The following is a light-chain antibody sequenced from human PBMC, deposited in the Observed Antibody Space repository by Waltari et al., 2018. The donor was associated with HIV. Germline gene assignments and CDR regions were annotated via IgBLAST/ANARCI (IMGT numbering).Light chain of an antibody. CDR2: AAS. V-gene: IGKV3-15*01. CDR3: QQNIHWPPYT. J-gene: IGKJ2*01. Sequence: ETVLTQSPVTLSVSHGERVTLYCRASQSVSGNLVWYQHKPGQAPSLLIYAASSRATDIPARFSGSGSGTDYTLTISNLQSEDSAVYYCQQNIHWPPYTFGQGTKLEIK. CDR1: QSVSGN.